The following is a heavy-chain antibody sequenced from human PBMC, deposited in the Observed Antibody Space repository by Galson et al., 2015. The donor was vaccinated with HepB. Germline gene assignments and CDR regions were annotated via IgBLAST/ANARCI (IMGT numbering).Heavy chain of an antibody. Sequence: SVKVSCKASGYTFTNYYIHWVRQAPGQGLEWMGMIHPSGGSTYYEQNFQGRVTVTRDTSTSTVFMELSSLRSEDTAVYYCAREGVYYDSSGPVHWGQGTLVTVSS. CDR1: GYTFTNYY. J-gene: IGHJ4*02. V-gene: IGHV1-46*01. CDR3: AREGVYYDSSGPVH. D-gene: IGHD3-22*01. CDR2: IHPSGGST.